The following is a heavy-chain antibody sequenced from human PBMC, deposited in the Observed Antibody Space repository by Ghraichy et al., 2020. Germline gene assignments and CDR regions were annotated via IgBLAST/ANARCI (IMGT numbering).Heavy chain of an antibody. Sequence: GGSLRLSCAASGFTFSKYGMHWVRQAPGKGLEWVAVISYDGSNKYYAEFVKGRLTISRDNSKNTLYLQVNSLRAEDTAVYYCAKERDTSGYYSFRGDYYGMEVWGQGTTGTVSS. D-gene: IGHD3-22*01. CDR3: AKERDTSGYYSFRGDYYGMEV. V-gene: IGHV3-30*18. CDR1: GFTFSKYG. J-gene: IGHJ6*02. CDR2: ISYDGSNK.